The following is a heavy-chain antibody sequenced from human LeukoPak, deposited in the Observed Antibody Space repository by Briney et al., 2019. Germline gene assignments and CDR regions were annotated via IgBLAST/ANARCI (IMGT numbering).Heavy chain of an antibody. V-gene: IGHV4-38-2*02. J-gene: IGHJ4*02. CDR3: ARDGYSSSWYRYYFDY. CDR2: FYHGGST. Sequence: SETLSLTCTVSGYSISTGYYWDWIRQPPGKGLEWIGTFYHGGSTYYNPSLKSRVTISVDTSKNQFSLNLTSVTAADTAVYYCARDGYSSSWYRYYFDYWGQGTLVTVSS. CDR1: GYSISTGYY. D-gene: IGHD6-13*01.